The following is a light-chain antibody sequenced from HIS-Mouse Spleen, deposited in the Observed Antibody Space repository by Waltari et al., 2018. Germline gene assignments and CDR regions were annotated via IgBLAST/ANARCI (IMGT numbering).Light chain of an antibody. CDR2: AGS. CDR1: SSDVGSYNL. V-gene: IGLV2-23*03. J-gene: IGLJ2*01. Sequence: QSALTQPASVSGSPGQSITISCTGTSSDVGSYNLVSWYQQHPGKAPKLNIYAGSKRPSGVSNRFSGSKSGNTASLTISGLQAEDEADYYCCSYAGSSTFEVFGGGTKLTVL. CDR3: CSYAGSSTFEV.